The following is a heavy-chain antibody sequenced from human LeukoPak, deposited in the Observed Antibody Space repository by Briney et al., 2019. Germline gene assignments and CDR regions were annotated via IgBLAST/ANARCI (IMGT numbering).Heavy chain of an antibody. J-gene: IGHJ4*02. CDR1: GGSFSGYY. Sequence: SETLSLTCAVYGGSFSGYYWSWIRQPPGKGLEWIGEINHSGSTNYNPSLKSRVTISVDTSKNQFSLKLSSVTAADTAVYYCARGFLPEYQLLGQCYFDYWGQGTLVTVSS. CDR2: INHSGST. CDR3: ARGFLPEYQLLGQCYFDY. D-gene: IGHD2-2*01. V-gene: IGHV4-34*01.